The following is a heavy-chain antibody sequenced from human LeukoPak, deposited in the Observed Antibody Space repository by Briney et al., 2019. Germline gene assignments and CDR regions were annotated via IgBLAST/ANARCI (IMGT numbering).Heavy chain of an antibody. D-gene: IGHD5-24*01. CDR2: ISSSSSYI. CDR1: GFTFSSYS. J-gene: IGHJ5*02. Sequence: GGSLSLSCAASGFTFSSYSMNWVRQAPGKGLEWVSSISSSSSYIYYADSVKGRFTISRDNAKNPLYLQMNSLRAEDTAVYYCARGGQLRARFDPWGQGTLVTVSS. CDR3: ARGGQLRARFDP. V-gene: IGHV3-21*01.